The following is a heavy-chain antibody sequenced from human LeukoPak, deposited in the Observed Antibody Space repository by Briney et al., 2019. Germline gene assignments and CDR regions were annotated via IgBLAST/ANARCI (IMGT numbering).Heavy chain of an antibody. V-gene: IGHV3-30-3*01. CDR2: ISYDGSNK. CDR1: GFTFSSYA. J-gene: IGHJ5*02. Sequence: GGSLRLSCAASGFTFSSYAIHWVRQAPGKGLEWVAVISYDGSNKYYADSVKGRFTISRDNSKNTLYLQMNSLRAEDTAVYYCAREPTQCRSWYFSNSCWFDPWGQGTLVTVSS. CDR3: AREPTQCRSWYFSNSCWFDP. D-gene: IGHD6-13*01.